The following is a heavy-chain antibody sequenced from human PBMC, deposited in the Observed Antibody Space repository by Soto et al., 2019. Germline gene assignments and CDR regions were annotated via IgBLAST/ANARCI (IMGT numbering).Heavy chain of an antibody. J-gene: IGHJ3*02. Sequence: QVQLQESGPGLVKPSETLSLTCTVSGCSISSYYWSWIRQPPGKGLEWIGYIYYSGSTNYNPSLRSRVTISVDTSKNQFSLKLSSVTAADTAVYDCARGRQQLVNHDAFDIWGQGTMVTVSS. CDR1: GCSISSYY. CDR3: ARGRQQLVNHDAFDI. D-gene: IGHD6-13*01. V-gene: IGHV4-59*01. CDR2: IYYSGST.